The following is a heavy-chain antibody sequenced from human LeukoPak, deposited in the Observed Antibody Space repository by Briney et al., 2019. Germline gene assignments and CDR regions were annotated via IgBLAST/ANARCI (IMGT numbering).Heavy chain of an antibody. CDR1: GFTVTNDY. J-gene: IGHJ4*01. V-gene: IGHV3-66*01. CDR3: ATDVRSSPLGF. Sequence: HPGGSLRLSCAVSGFTVTNDYMNWVRQAPGKGLEWVSIIYSGGSTYYADSVKGRFTISRDSSNNTLFLQMTNLRAEDSGLYYCATDVRSSPLGFWGHGTLVTVSS. D-gene: IGHD6-19*01. CDR2: IYSGGST.